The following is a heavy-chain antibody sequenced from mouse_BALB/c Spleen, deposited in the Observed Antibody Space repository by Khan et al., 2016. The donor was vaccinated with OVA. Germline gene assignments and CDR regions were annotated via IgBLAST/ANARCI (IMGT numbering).Heavy chain of an antibody. D-gene: IGHD2-2*01. CDR2: IWSDGRT. J-gene: IGHJ4*01. V-gene: IGHV2-3*01. Sequence: QVQLKQSGPGLVAPSQSLSITCSVSGYALSNYGVSWIRQPPGKGLEWLGVIWSDGRTNSHSALRSRLIVSKDKSKSQVFLKLNSLLTDDTATYSCARFIYSGYDRYAMDYWGQGPSVPVSS. CDR3: ARFIYSGYDRYAMDY. CDR1: GYALSNYG.